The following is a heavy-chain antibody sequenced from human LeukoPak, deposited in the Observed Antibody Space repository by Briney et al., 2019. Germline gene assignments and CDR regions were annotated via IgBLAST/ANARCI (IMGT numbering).Heavy chain of an antibody. CDR3: ARGYSGYDDGFYFDY. V-gene: IGHV3-20*04. CDR1: GFTFDDYG. D-gene: IGHD5-12*01. CDR2: INWNGGST. J-gene: IGHJ4*02. Sequence: GGSLRLSCAASGFTFDDYGLSWVRQAPGKGLEWVSGINWNGGSTGYADSVKGRFTIYRDNAKKSLYLQMNSLRDEDTALYYYARGYSGYDDGFYFDYWGQGTLVTVSS.